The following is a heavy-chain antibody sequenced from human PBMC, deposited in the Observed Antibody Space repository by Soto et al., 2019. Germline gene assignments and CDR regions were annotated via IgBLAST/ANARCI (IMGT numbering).Heavy chain of an antibody. CDR1: GGTFSSYA. J-gene: IGHJ4*02. Sequence: SVKVSCKASGGTFSSYAISWVRQAPGQGLEWMGGIIPIFGTANYAQKFQGRVTITADESTSTAYMELSSLRSEDTAVYYCARAPCSGGSCYEIWSFYFDYWSQGTLVTVSS. CDR2: IIPIFGTA. V-gene: IGHV1-69*13. CDR3: ARAPCSGGSCYEIWSFYFDY. D-gene: IGHD2-15*01.